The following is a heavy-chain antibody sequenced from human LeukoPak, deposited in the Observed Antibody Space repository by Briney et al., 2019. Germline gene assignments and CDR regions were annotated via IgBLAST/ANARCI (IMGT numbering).Heavy chain of an antibody. CDR2: ISYDGSNK. J-gene: IGHJ2*01. V-gene: IGHV3-30*03. CDR1: GFTFSKYV. Sequence: GGSLRLSCAASGFTFSKYVMHWVRQAPGKGLEWVATISYDGSNKYYADSVKGRFTISRDNSKNTLYLQMNSLRAEDTAVYYCARDGFTMIVVGWYFDLWGRGTLVTVSS. CDR3: ARDGFTMIVVGWYFDL. D-gene: IGHD3-22*01.